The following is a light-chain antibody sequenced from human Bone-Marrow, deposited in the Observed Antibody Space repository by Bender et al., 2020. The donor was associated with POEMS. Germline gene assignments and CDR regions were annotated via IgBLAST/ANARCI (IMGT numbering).Light chain of an antibody. CDR1: SGHRSYA. CDR3: QTWDTGVQV. Sequence: QLVLTQPPSASASLGASVKLTCTLSSGHRSYAIAWHQQQPEKGPRYLMNVNSDGSHSKGDEIPDRFSGSSSGAERYLTISRLQSEDEADYYCQTWDTGVQVFGGGTKLTVL. CDR2: VNSDGSH. V-gene: IGLV4-69*01. J-gene: IGLJ2*01.